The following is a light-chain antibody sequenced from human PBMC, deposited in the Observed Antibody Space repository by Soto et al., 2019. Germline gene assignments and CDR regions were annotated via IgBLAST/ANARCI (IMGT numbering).Light chain of an antibody. Sequence: EIVLTQSPDTLSLSPGERATLSCRASQSVDSSYLAWYQQKPGQAPRLLISGASRRATGIPDRFSGAGSGTDFTLTISRLEPEDFALYYCQQHDILPITFGQGTRLEIK. V-gene: IGKV3-20*01. CDR1: QSVDSSY. J-gene: IGKJ5*01. CDR3: QQHDILPIT. CDR2: GAS.